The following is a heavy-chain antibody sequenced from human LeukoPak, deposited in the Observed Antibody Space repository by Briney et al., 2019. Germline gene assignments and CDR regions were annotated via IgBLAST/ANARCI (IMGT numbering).Heavy chain of an antibody. Sequence: GGSLRLSCEASGFTFSNYAMSWVRQAPGKGLEWVSYISERGGSTAYADSVKGRFTISRDNSLNTLYLQMSSLRAEDTAVYFCAKRGIVIRGILVIGYHQEAYHYDYWGQGVLVTVSS. D-gene: IGHD3-10*01. J-gene: IGHJ4*02. V-gene: IGHV3-23*01. CDR3: AKRGIVIRGILVIGYHQEAYHYDY. CDR1: GFTFSNYA. CDR2: ISERGGST.